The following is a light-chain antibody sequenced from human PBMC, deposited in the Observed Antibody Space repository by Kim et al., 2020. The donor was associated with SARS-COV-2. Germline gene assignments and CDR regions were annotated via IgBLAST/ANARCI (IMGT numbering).Light chain of an antibody. V-gene: IGKV3-15*01. J-gene: IGKJ4*01. CDR3: QHYNNWPLT. Sequence: EIVMTQSPDTLVVSPGERATLSCRASQSLTSNLAWYQQKPGQAPRLLIYSASTRATGIPARFSGIGFGTEFTLTISSLQSEDFAVYYCQHYNNWPLTFGGGTKVDIK. CDR1: QSLTSN. CDR2: SAS.